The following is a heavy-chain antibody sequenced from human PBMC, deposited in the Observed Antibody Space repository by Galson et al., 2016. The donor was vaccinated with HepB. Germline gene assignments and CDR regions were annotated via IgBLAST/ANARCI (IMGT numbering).Heavy chain of an antibody. V-gene: IGHV3-23*01. CDR3: AKGSYSSGSAVNWFDP. CDR1: GISVSSYA. Sequence: SLRLSCAVSGISVSSYAMNWVRQAPGKGLEWVSRISGGGVNTYYGDSVEGRLPISRDNSKKTLYLQMNSLKVENTALYYRAKGSYSSGSAVNWFDPWGQGTLVTVSS. J-gene: IGHJ5*02. D-gene: IGHD6-19*01. CDR2: ISGGGVNT.